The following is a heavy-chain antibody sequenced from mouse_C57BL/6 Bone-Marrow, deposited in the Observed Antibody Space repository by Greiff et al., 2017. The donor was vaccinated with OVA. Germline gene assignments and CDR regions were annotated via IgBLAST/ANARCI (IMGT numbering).Heavy chain of an antibody. CDR3: ASIITTVVAPGWFAY. D-gene: IGHD1-1*01. J-gene: IGHJ3*01. CDR1: GYTFTSYW. CDR2: IDPSDSNT. V-gene: IGHV1-50*01. Sequence: QVQLQQPGAELVKPGASVKLSCKASGYTFTSYWMQWVKQRPGQGLEWIGEIDPSDSNTNYNQKFKGKATLTVDASSSTAYMQLSSLTSEDSAVYYCASIITTVVAPGWFAYWGQGTLVTVSA.